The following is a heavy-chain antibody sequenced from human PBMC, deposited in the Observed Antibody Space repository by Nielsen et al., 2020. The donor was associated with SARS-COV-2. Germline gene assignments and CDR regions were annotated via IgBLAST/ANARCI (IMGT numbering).Heavy chain of an antibody. D-gene: IGHD2-2*02. Sequence: GSLRLSCSVSGGSIDNYYWIWIRQPPGKGLEWIGYISYSGTSNYNPSLESRVTISVDTSKNQISLNLSSVTAADTAVYFCARGHLVVVPSPILGLGPFFYSFYLDVWGKGTTVTVSS. V-gene: IGHV4-59*01. CDR1: GGSIDNYY. J-gene: IGHJ6*03. CDR3: ARGHLVVVPSPILGLGPFFYSFYLDV. CDR2: ISYSGTS.